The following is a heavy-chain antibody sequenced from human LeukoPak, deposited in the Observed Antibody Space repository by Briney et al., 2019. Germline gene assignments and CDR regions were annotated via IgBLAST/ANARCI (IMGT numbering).Heavy chain of an antibody. Sequence: ASVKVSCKASGYTFTGYYMHWVRQAPGQGLGWMGWINPNSGGTNYAQKFQGRVTMTRDTSISTAYMELSRLRSGDTAVYYCARDDYGDSVGGAFDIWGQGTMVTVSS. CDR2: INPNSGGT. D-gene: IGHD4-17*01. CDR3: ARDDYGDSVGGAFDI. CDR1: GYTFTGYY. V-gene: IGHV1-2*02. J-gene: IGHJ3*02.